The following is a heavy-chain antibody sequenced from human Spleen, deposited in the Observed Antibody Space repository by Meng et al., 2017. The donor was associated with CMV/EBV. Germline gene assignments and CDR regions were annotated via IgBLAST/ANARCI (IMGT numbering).Heavy chain of an antibody. CDR2: ISTHTGDT. J-gene: IGHJ5*02. V-gene: IGHV1-18*01. CDR3: ARDEDDLWTGSFRNWFDP. CDR1: GYTFTNYG. Sequence: ASVKVSCKASGYTFTNYGISWVRLAPGQGLEWLGWISTHTGDTIYARDFLGRVTMTRETSTSTAYMELMSLRSDDTAVYYCARDEDDLWTGSFRNWFDPWGQGTLVTVSS. D-gene: IGHD3/OR15-3a*01.